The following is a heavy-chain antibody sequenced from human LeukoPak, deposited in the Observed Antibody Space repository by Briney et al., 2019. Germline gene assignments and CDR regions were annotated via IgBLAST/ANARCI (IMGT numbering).Heavy chain of an antibody. J-gene: IGHJ3*02. CDR3: ARDSPGYDIPYAFDI. Sequence: ASVKVSCKASGYTFTSYYMHWVRQAPGQGLEWMGIINPSGGSTSYAQKFQGRVTMTRDTSTSTVYMELSSLRSVDTAVYYCARDSPGYDIPYAFDIWGQGTMVTVSS. CDR2: INPSGGST. CDR1: GYTFTSYY. V-gene: IGHV1-46*01. D-gene: IGHD3-9*01.